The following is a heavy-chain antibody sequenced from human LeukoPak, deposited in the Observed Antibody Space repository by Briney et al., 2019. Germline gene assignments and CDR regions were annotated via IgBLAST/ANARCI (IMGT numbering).Heavy chain of an antibody. Sequence: ESGPTLLNPTQPLALTFTFSGFSLSTSGMCVSWIRQPPGKALEWLSRIDWDEDKYYSTSLKTRLTISKDTSKNQVVLTMTNMDPVDTATYYCARIDYRSPYYFDYWGQGTLVTVSS. V-gene: IGHV2-70*11. J-gene: IGHJ4*02. CDR1: GFSLSTSGMC. D-gene: IGHD4-11*01. CDR3: ARIDYRSPYYFDY. CDR2: IDWDEDK.